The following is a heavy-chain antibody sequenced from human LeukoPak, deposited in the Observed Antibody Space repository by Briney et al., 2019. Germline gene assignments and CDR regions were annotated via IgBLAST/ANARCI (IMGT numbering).Heavy chain of an antibody. CDR2: IIPIFGTA. CDR1: GGTFSSYA. CDR3: ARDPPDYYDSSGHSGSY. V-gene: IGHV1-69*05. D-gene: IGHD3-22*01. J-gene: IGHJ4*02. Sequence: ASVKVSCKASGGTFSSYAISWVRQAPGQGLEWMGRIIPIFGTANYAQKFQGRVTITTDESTSTAYMELSSLRSEDTAVYYCARDPPDYYDSSGHSGSYWGQGTPVTVSS.